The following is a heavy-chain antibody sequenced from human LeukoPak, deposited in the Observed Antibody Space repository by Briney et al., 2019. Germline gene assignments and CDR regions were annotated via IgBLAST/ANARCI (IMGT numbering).Heavy chain of an antibody. CDR2: ISGSGGST. D-gene: IGHD6-19*01. CDR1: GFTFSSYA. CDR3: AKDEGSSGWYGDY. J-gene: IGHJ4*02. Sequence: GGSLRLSCAASGFTFSSYAMSWVRQAPGKGLEWVSAISGSGGSTYYADSVKGRFTISRDNSKSTLYLQMNSLRAEDTAVYYCAKDEGSSGWYGDYWGQGTLVTVSS. V-gene: IGHV3-23*01.